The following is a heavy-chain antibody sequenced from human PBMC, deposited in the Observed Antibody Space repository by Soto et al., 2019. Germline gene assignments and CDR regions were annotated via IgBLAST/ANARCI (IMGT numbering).Heavy chain of an antibody. CDR2: ISAYNGNT. D-gene: IGHD5-12*01. V-gene: IGHV1-18*01. CDR1: GYTFTSYG. Sequence: ASVKVSCKASGYTFTSYGISWVRQAPGQGLEWMGWISAYNGNTNYAQKLQGRVTMTTDTSTSTAYMELRSLRSDDTAVYYCARARGYSCYDYSDNFDYWGQGTLVTVSS. J-gene: IGHJ4*02. CDR3: ARARGYSCYDYSDNFDY.